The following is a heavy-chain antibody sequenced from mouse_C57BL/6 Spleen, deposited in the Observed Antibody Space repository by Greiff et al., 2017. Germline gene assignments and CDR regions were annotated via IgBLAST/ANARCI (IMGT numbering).Heavy chain of an antibody. Sequence: EVKLMESEGGLVQPGSSMKLSCTASGFTFSDYYMAWVRQVPEKGLEWVANINYDGSSTYYLDSLKSRFIISGDNAKNILYLQMSSLKSEDTATYYCARRYYGSSYYFDYWGQGTTLTVSA. CDR1: GFTFSDYY. CDR3: ARRYYGSSYYFDY. J-gene: IGHJ2*01. CDR2: INYDGSST. D-gene: IGHD1-1*01. V-gene: IGHV5-16*01.